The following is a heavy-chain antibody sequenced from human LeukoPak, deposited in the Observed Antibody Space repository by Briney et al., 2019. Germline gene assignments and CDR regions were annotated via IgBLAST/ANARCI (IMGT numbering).Heavy chain of an antibody. D-gene: IGHD3-3*01. J-gene: IGHJ3*02. CDR2: TYYRSKWYN. CDR3: ARDGTMRSGPAFDI. CDR1: GDSVSSNGAA. V-gene: IGHV6-1*01. Sequence: SQTLSLTCAISGDSVSSNGAAWNWTRQSPSRGLEWLGRTYYRSKWYNDYAVSVKSRITINPDTSKNQFSLQLNSVTPEDTAVYYCARDGTMRSGPAFDIWGQGTMVTVSS.